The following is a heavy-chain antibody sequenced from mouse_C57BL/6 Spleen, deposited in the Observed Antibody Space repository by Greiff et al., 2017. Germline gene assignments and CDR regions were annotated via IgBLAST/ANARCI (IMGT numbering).Heavy chain of an antibody. D-gene: IGHD1-1*01. V-gene: IGHV14-4*01. J-gene: IGHJ2*01. CDR3: TTKGGYYGSSYPYFDY. Sequence: EVQLQESGAELVRPGASVKLSCTASGFNIKDDYMHWVKQRPEQGLEWIGWIDPENGDTEYASKFQGKATITADTSSNTAYLQLSSLTSEDTAVYYCTTKGGYYGSSYPYFDYWGQGTTLTVSS. CDR2: IDPENGDT. CDR1: GFNIKDDY.